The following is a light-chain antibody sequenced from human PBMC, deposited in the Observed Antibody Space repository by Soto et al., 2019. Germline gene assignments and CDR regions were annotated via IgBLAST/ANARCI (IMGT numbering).Light chain of an antibody. J-gene: IGLJ3*02. CDR3: QIWGTGINWV. CDR1: SGHSSYA. Sequence: QSVLTQSPSASASLGASVKLTCTLSSGHSSYAIAWHQQQPEKGPRYLMKLNSDGSHSKGDGIPDRFSGSSSGAERYLTISSLQSEDEADYYCQIWGTGINWVFGGGTKLTVL. V-gene: IGLV4-69*01. CDR2: LNSDGSH.